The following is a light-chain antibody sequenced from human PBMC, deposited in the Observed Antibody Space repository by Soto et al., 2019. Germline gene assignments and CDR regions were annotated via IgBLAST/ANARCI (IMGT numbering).Light chain of an antibody. CDR2: WAS. CDR3: QQYYSNPPWS. CDR1: QSVLFSSNNKNY. Sequence: DIVMTQSPDALAVSLGERASINCRSSQSVLFSSNNKNYLAWYQHKPGQPPKLLIYWASARGSGVPDRFSGSGSATDFTLTISSFQAEDVAVYYCQQYYSNPPWSFGQGTKVEIK. V-gene: IGKV4-1*01. J-gene: IGKJ1*01.